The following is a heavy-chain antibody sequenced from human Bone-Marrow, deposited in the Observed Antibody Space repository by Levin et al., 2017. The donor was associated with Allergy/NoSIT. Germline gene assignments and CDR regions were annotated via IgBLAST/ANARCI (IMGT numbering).Heavy chain of an antibody. CDR1: GFIFSNYA. CDR3: AGYDTSAYHSPFDY. CDR2: ISGSGGNT. Sequence: QPGGSLRLSCAASGFIFSNYAMNWVRQAPGKGLEWVSQISGSGGNTHYADSVKGRFTFSRDNSKNTLYLQMNSLRAEDTAVYYCAGYDTSAYHSPFDYWGQGTLVTVSS. V-gene: IGHV3-23*01. D-gene: IGHD3-22*01. J-gene: IGHJ4*02.